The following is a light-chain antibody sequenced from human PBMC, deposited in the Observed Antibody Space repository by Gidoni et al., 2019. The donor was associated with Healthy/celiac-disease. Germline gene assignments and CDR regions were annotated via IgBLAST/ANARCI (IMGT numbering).Light chain of an antibody. CDR2: AAS. CDR1: QSISSY. CDR3: QQSYSTPPT. V-gene: IGKV1-39*01. Sequence: DIQMTQSPSSLSAYVGDRVTITCRASQSISSYLNWYQQRPGKAPKILIYAASSLQSGVPSRFSGRGSGTDFTLTISSLQPEDFATYYCQQSYSTPPTFGQGTKGEIK. J-gene: IGKJ1*01.